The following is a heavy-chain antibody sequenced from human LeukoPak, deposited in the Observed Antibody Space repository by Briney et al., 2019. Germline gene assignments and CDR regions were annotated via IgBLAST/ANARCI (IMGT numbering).Heavy chain of an antibody. CDR3: AREGELLPNDY. CDR1: GGSTSSGDYY. J-gene: IGHJ4*02. CDR2: IYYSGST. V-gene: IGHV4-30-4*01. Sequence: SQTLSLTCTVSGGSTSSGDYYWSWIRQPPGKGLEWIGYIYYSGSTYYNPSLKSRVTISVDTSKNQFSLKLSSVTAADTAVYYCAREGELLPNDYWGQGTLVTVSS. D-gene: IGHD3-10*01.